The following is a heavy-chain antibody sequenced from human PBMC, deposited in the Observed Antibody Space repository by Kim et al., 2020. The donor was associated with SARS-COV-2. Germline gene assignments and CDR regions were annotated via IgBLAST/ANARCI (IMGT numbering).Heavy chain of an antibody. CDR2: INHSGST. CDR1: GGSFSGYY. J-gene: IGHJ2*01. D-gene: IGHD2-2*01. CDR3: ARQVGLLHYWYFDL. V-gene: IGHV4-34*01. Sequence: SETLSLTCAVYGGSFSGYYWSWIRQPPGKGLEWIGEINHSGSTNYNPSLKSRVTISVDTSKNQFSLKLSPVTAADTAVYYCARQVGLLHYWYFDLWGRGTLVTVSS.